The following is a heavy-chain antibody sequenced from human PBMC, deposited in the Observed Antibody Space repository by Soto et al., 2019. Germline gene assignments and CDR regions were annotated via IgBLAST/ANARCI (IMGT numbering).Heavy chain of an antibody. D-gene: IGHD5-12*01. CDR2: ISYDGSNK. CDR3: ARGVATMTRAGFDP. V-gene: IGHV3-30-3*01. Sequence: QVQLVESGGGVVQPGRSLRLSCAASGFTFSSYAMHWVRQAPGKGLEWVAVISYDGSNKYYADSVKGRFTISRDNSKNTLYLQMKSLRAEDTAVYYCARGVATMTRAGFDPWGQGTLVTVSS. CDR1: GFTFSSYA. J-gene: IGHJ5*02.